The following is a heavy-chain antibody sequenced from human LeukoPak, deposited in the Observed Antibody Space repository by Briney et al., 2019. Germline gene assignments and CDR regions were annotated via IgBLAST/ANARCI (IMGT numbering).Heavy chain of an antibody. J-gene: IGHJ4*02. Sequence: SETLSLTCTVSGGSFSSYYWSLIRQPSGKGLEWIGYIYYSGSTNYNPSLKSRVTISVDTSKNQFSLKLSSVTAADTAVYYCASGGGYDSSGYYYSPFDYWGQGTLVTVSS. D-gene: IGHD3-22*01. CDR3: ASGGGYDSSGYYYSPFDY. CDR2: IYYSGST. CDR1: GGSFSSYY. V-gene: IGHV4-59*01.